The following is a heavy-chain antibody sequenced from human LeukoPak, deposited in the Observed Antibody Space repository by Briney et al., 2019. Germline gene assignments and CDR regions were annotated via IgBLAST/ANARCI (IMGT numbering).Heavy chain of an antibody. J-gene: IGHJ3*02. D-gene: IGHD3-9*01. CDR1: GFTFSSYE. CDR3: ARRELRYFDWLRAFDI. V-gene: IGHV3-48*03. Sequence: PGGSLRLSCAASGFTFSSYELNWVRQAPGKGLEWVSYIGSSGSTIYYADSVKGRFTISRDNAKNSLHLQMNSLRAEDTAVYYCARRELRYFDWLRAFDIWGQGTMVTVSS. CDR2: IGSSGSTI.